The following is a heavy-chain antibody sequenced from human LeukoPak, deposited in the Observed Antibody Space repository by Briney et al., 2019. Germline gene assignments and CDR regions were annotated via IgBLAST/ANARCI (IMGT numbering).Heavy chain of an antibody. D-gene: IGHD3-10*01. CDR1: GGSISSYY. V-gene: IGHV4-59*01. CDR2: IYYSGST. J-gene: IGHJ6*02. CDR3: ASAGDYYYGMDV. Sequence: SETLSLTCTDSGGSISSYYWSWIRQPPGKGLEWIGYIYYSGSTNYNPSLKSRVTISVDTSKNQFSLKLSSVTAADTAVYYCASAGDYYYGMDVWGRGTTVTVSS.